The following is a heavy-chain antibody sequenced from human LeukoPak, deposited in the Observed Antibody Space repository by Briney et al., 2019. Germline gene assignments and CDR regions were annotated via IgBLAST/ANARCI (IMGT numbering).Heavy chain of an antibody. CDR3: ARPVTGTYAPLEY. D-gene: IGHD1-1*01. J-gene: IGHJ4*02. Sequence: GGSLRLSCAASGFTFSNYWMHWVRQAPGKGLVYVSRINSDGSSANYADSVQGRFTISRDNAKNTLYLEMNSLRADDTAVYYCARPVTGTYAPLEYWGQGTLVPVSS. V-gene: IGHV3-74*01. CDR1: GFTFSNYW. CDR2: INSDGSSA.